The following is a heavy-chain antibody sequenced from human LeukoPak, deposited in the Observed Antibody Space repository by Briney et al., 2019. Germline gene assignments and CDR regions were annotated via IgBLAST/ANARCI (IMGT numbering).Heavy chain of an antibody. J-gene: IGHJ3*01. CDR1: GFNFNNAW. CDR2: IQARSDGGTT. Sequence: GGSLRPSCGASGFNFNNAWMTWVRQAPGKGLEWVGRIQARSDGGTTDYAAPVKGRFTISRDDSKNTLYLQMNSLKTDDTGVYYCTFLYGAFDLRSQGTLVIVSS. CDR3: TFLYGAFDL. V-gene: IGHV3-15*01. D-gene: IGHD2/OR15-2a*01.